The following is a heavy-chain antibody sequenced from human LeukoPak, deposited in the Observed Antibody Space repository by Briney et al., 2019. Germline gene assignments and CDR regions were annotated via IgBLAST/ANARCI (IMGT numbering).Heavy chain of an antibody. D-gene: IGHD5-24*01. Sequence: SETLSLTCAVYGGSFSGYYWTWIRQPPGKGLEWIGEIHYSGRINYNPSLKSRVTISADTSNNHFSLKMNSVTAADTAVYYCSRGTDAYKCGNSWGQGTLVTV. V-gene: IGHV4-34*01. CDR2: IHYSGRI. CDR3: SRGTDAYKCGNS. CDR1: GGSFSGYY. J-gene: IGHJ4*02.